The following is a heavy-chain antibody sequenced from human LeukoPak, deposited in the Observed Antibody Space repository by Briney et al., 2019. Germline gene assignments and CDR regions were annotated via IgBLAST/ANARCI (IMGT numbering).Heavy chain of an antibody. CDR2: ISSSSSYI. V-gene: IGHV3-21*01. CDR3: ASLVGATDFDY. CDR1: GFTFSIYA. J-gene: IGHJ4*02. Sequence: GGSLRLSCAASGFTFSIYAMSWVRQAPGKGLEWVSSISSSSSYIYYADSVKGRFTISRDNAKNSLYLQMNSLRAEDTAVYYCASLVGATDFDYWGQGTLVTVSS. D-gene: IGHD1-26*01.